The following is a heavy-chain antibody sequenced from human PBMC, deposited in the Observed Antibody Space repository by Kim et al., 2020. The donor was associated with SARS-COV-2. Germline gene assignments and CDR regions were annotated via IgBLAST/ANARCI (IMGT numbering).Heavy chain of an antibody. Sequence: GGSLRLSCAASGFTFSSYAMHWVHQAPGKGLEWVAVIWYDGSNKYYADSVKGRFTISRDNSKNTLYLQMNSLRAEDTAVYYCAKDQGGYSYGPDYWGQGTLVTVSS. CDR3: AKDQGGYSYGPDY. CDR1: GFTFSSYA. CDR2: IWYDGSNK. D-gene: IGHD5-18*01. J-gene: IGHJ4*02. V-gene: IGHV3-33*06.